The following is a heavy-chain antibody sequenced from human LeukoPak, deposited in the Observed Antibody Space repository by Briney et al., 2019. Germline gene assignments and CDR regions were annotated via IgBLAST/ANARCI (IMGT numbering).Heavy chain of an antibody. CDR2: IFYSGIT. Sequence: PSETLSLTCTVSGDSITSYFWSWIRQPPGKGLEWVGYIFYSGITNYNPSLKSRVTISVDTSKNQFSLKLSSVTAADTAVYYCARGVPSSGWYRPRGKVSDNWFDPWGQGTLVTVSS. V-gene: IGHV4-59*12. J-gene: IGHJ5*02. CDR1: GDSITSYF. CDR3: ARGVPSSGWYRPRGKVSDNWFDP. D-gene: IGHD6-19*01.